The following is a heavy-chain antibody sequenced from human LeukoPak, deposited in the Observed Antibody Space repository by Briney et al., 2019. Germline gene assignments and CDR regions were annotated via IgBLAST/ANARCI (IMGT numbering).Heavy chain of an antibody. Sequence: PSETLSLTCAVYGGSFSGYYWSWIRQPPGKGLEWIGEINHSGSTSYNPSLKSRVTISVDTSKNQFSLKLSSVTAADTAVYYCASVPVGVAAAGTFAYWGQGTLVTVSS. CDR2: INHSGST. CDR3: ASVPVGVAAAGTFAY. J-gene: IGHJ4*02. V-gene: IGHV4-34*01. CDR1: GGSFSGYY. D-gene: IGHD6-13*01.